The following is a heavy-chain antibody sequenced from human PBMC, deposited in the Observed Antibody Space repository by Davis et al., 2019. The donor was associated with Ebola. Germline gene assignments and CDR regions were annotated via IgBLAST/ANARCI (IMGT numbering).Heavy chain of an antibody. Sequence: PGGSLRLSCAASGFTFSSYAMHWVRQAPGKGLEWVAVISYDGSNKYYADSVKGRFTISRDNSKNTLYLQMNSLRAEDTAVYYCAKFPAGQQLGRAGTFDYWGQGTLVTVSS. D-gene: IGHD6-13*01. CDR2: ISYDGSNK. CDR1: GFTFSSYA. J-gene: IGHJ4*02. V-gene: IGHV3-30-3*02. CDR3: AKFPAGQQLGRAGTFDY.